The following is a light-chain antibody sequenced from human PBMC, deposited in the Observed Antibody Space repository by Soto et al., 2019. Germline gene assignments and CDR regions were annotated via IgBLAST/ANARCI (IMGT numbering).Light chain of an antibody. V-gene: IGLV1-51*01. J-gene: IGLJ1*01. CDR2: DDD. CDR1: SSNIGGNS. CDR3: GSWDSSLSAYV. Sequence: QSVMSQPHSVSAAPGQRFTISCSGSSSNIGGNSVSWYQQLPGTAPKLRIYDDDQRPSGMPDRFSGSKSGTSATLGITGFQTADEADNYSGSWDSSLSAYVFGPGTKLTVL.